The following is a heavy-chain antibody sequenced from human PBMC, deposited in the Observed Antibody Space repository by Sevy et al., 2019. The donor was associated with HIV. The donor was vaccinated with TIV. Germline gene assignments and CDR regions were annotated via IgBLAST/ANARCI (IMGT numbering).Heavy chain of an antibody. CDR1: GFSFTDFW. J-gene: IGHJ4*02. Sequence: GGSLRLSCKASGFSFTDFWMQWVRQVPGKGREWVANINQDGSEMYYVDSVKGRFTISRDNAESALYLQMHGLRAEDAATYFCARGYFDLWGQGTVVTVSS. CDR3: ARGYFDL. CDR2: INQDGSEM. V-gene: IGHV3-7*04.